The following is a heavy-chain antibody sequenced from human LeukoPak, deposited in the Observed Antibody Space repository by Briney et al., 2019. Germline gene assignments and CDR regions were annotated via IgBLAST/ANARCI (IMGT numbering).Heavy chain of an antibody. V-gene: IGHV3-7*01. CDR3: ARDLGWLQSDY. Sequence: GGSLRLSCVDSGFSFSDHWMNWFRQAPGKGLEWVATIKKDGSEQYYVDSMKGRLTISRDNAKNSVYLQIHNLRAEDTAVYYCARDLGWLQSDYWGQGTLVTVSS. CDR2: IKKDGSEQ. J-gene: IGHJ4*02. D-gene: IGHD5-24*01. CDR1: GFSFSDHW.